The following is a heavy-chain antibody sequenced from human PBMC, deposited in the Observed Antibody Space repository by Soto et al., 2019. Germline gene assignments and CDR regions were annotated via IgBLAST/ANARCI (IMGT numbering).Heavy chain of an antibody. CDR3: ARDRLMATAGTARHYFGLDV. CDR1: GGSIRSGGYY. J-gene: IGHJ6*02. CDR2: IYYSGNT. Sequence: QVQLQESGPGLVKPSQTLSLTCTVSGGSIRSGGYYWSWVRQNPRRGLEWIWNIYYSGNTYYNPSLKSRLTISVDTSKNQFSLNLSSVTAADTAVYYCARDRLMATAGTARHYFGLDVWGQGTTVTVSS. V-gene: IGHV4-31*03. D-gene: IGHD5-18*01.